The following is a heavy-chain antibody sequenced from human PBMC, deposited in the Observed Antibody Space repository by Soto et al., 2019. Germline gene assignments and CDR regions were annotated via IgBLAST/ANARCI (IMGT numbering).Heavy chain of an antibody. Sequence: VSCKTSGYTFTNHFIHWARQAPGQRPVWMGCINTANGDTKYSQNFQGRLTFGRDTSTTSAYMELNSLRSEDTAVYYCARDCDNSVCYISDGLDYWGQGTLVTVSS. D-gene: IGHD2-8*01. J-gene: IGHJ4*02. CDR1: GYTFTNHF. CDR2: INTANGDT. V-gene: IGHV1-3*04. CDR3: ARDCDNSVCYISDGLDY.